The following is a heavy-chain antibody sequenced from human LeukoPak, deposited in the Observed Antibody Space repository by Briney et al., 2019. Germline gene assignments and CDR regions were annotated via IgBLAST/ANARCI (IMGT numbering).Heavy chain of an antibody. CDR2: INPSGGST. Sequence: ASVKVSCKASGYTFTSYYMHWVRQAPGQGLEWMGIINPSGGSTSYAQKFQGRVTMTRDMSTSTVYMELSSLRSEDTAVYYCARHRQRGASHSSGWWRNWFDPWGQGTLVTVSS. D-gene: IGHD6-19*01. CDR1: GYTFTSYY. J-gene: IGHJ5*02. V-gene: IGHV1-46*01. CDR3: ARHRQRGASHSSGWWRNWFDP.